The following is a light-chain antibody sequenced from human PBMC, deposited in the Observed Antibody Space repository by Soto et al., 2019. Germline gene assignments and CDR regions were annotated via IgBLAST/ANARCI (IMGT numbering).Light chain of an antibody. Sequence: DIQMTQSPSTLSASVGDRVTITCRASQFIDAWLAWYQQKPGQAPKVLISKVSNLESGVPARFSGSGYATEFTLTINNLQPEDFASYYCQQYARSWTFGQGTKVDIK. CDR2: KVS. CDR3: QQYARSWT. J-gene: IGKJ1*01. CDR1: QFIDAW. V-gene: IGKV1-5*03.